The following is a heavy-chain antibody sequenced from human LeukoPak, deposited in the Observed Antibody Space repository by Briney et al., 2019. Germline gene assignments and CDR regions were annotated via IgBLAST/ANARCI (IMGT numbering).Heavy chain of an antibody. D-gene: IGHD2-15*01. J-gene: IGHJ3*02. CDR2: INPNSGGT. V-gene: IGHV1-2*02. CDR3: ARRRIEDAFDI. CDR1: GYTFTGYY. Sequence: ASVTVSCTASGYTFTGYYMHWVRQAPGQGLEGMGWINPNSGGTNYAQKFQGRVTMTRNTSISTAYMELSSLRSEDTAVYYCARRRIEDAFDIWGQGKIGTVSS.